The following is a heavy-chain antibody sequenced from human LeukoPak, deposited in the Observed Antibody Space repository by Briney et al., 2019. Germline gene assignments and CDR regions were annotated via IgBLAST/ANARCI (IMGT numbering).Heavy chain of an antibody. Sequence: GASVKVSCKASGYTFTSYDINWVRQAAGQGLEGMGWMNPNSGNTDYAQKFQGRVTMTRNTSISTAYMELSSLRSEDTAVYYCARGGASFRGDAFDIWGQGTMVTVSS. CDR3: ARGGASFRGDAFDI. CDR2: MNPNSGNT. V-gene: IGHV1-8*01. J-gene: IGHJ3*02. D-gene: IGHD3-3*02. CDR1: GYTFTSYD.